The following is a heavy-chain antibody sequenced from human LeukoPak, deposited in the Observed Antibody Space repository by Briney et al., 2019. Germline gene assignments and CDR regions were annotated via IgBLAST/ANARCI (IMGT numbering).Heavy chain of an antibody. CDR3: ARGPRPLRQYSSSWYSGYFDY. D-gene: IGHD6-13*01. CDR1: AFTFSSYW. J-gene: IGHJ4*02. Sequence: GGSLRLSCAASAFTFSSYWMSWVRQAPGQGLEWVANIKQDESEKYYVDSVKGRFTISRDNAKNSLYLQMNSLRAEDTAVYYCARGPRPLRQYSSSWYSGYFDYWGQGTLVTVSS. CDR2: IKQDESEK. V-gene: IGHV3-7*02.